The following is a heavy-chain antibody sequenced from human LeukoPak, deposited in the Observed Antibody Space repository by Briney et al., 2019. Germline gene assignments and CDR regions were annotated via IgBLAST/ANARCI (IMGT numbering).Heavy chain of an antibody. V-gene: IGHV1-2*02. Sequence: ASVKVSCKASGYTFTGYYMHWVRQAPGRGLEWMGWINPNSGGTNYAQKFQGRVTMTRDTSISTAYMELSRLRSDDTAVYYCARVGFEYGDNRWFDPWGQGTLVTVSS. CDR2: INPNSGGT. CDR3: ARVGFEYGDNRWFDP. CDR1: GYTFTGYY. D-gene: IGHD4-17*01. J-gene: IGHJ5*02.